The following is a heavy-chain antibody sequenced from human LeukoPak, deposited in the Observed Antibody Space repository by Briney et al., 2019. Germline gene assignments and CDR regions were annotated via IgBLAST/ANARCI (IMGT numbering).Heavy chain of an antibody. Sequence: SETLSLTCTVSGGCISSSSYYWGWIRQPPGKGLEWIGSIYYSGSTYYNPSLKSRVTISVDTSKNQFSLKLSSVTAADTAVYYCASPRGFGEGYFDYWGQGTLVTVSS. V-gene: IGHV4-39*01. CDR3: ASPRGFGEGYFDY. J-gene: IGHJ4*02. D-gene: IGHD3-10*01. CDR2: IYYSGST. CDR1: GGCISSSSYY.